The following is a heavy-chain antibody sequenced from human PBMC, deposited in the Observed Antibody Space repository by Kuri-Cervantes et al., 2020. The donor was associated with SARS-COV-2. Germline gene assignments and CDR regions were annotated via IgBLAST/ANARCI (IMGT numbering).Heavy chain of an antibody. CDR1: GFTFGDYA. J-gene: IGHJ4*02. V-gene: IGHV3-23*01. CDR2: ISGSGGSI. D-gene: IGHD2-8*01. Sequence: GGSLRLSCTASGFTFGDYAMSWVRQAPGKGLEWVSSISGSGGSIYYADSVKGRFSIYRDDSKQTLYLQMNSLRAEDTAVYYCARDSGFLVVYANNDYWGQGTLVTVSS. CDR3: ARDSGFLVVYANNDY.